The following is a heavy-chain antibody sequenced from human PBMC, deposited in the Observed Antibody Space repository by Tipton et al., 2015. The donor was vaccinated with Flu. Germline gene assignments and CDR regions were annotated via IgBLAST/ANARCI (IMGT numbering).Heavy chain of an antibody. V-gene: IGHV3-7*01. CDR2: IEQDGTKK. D-gene: IGHD6-19*01. J-gene: IGHJ4*02. CDR3: ATGTTGSTSGWL. CDR1: GFTFSSYW. Sequence: SLRLSCAGSGFTFSSYWMSWVRQAPGKGLEWVANIEQDGTKKYYVDSVKGRFTISRDNAKNTLYLQINSLRDEDTAVYYCATGTTGSTSGWLWGQGTLVTVSS.